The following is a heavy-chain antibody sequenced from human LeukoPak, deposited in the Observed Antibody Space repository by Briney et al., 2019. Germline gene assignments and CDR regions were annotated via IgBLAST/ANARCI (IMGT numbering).Heavy chain of an antibody. CDR2: IYHSGST. CDR3: ARVDWLTLGGVLDY. V-gene: IGHV4-30-2*01. Sequence: PSQTLSLTCAVSGGSISSGGYSWSWLRQPPGKGLEWIGYIYHSGSTYYNPSLKSRVTISVDRSKNQFYLKLSSVTAADTAVYYCARVDWLTLGGVLDYWGQGTLVTVSS. J-gene: IGHJ4*02. D-gene: IGHD3-16*01. CDR1: GGSISSGGYS.